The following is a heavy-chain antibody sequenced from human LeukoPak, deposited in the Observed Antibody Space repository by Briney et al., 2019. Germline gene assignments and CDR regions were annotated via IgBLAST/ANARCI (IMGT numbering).Heavy chain of an antibody. CDR3: VSGSLQSGYDFDY. D-gene: IGHD3-3*01. CDR1: GFTFSNYW. J-gene: IGHJ4*02. V-gene: IGHV3-74*01. CDR2: IKYDGSAT. Sequence: GGSLRLSCAASGFTFSNYWMHWIRQVPGKGLVWVSHIKYDGSATNYADSVKGRFTISRDNAKNTLYLQMNSLRAEDTAVYYCVSGSLQSGYDFDYWGQGALVTVSS.